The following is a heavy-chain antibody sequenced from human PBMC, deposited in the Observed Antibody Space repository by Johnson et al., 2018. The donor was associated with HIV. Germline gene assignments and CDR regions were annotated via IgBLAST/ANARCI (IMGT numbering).Heavy chain of an antibody. D-gene: IGHD1-26*01. CDR2: IYYDGTNK. V-gene: IGHV3-30*03. CDR1: GFTFSSYW. J-gene: IGHJ3*02. CDR3: ARGGRVIVGTEGAFDI. Sequence: QVQLVESGGGLVQPGGSLRLSCAASGFTFSSYWMSWVRQAPGKGLEWVAIIYYDGTNKYYADSVKGRFTISRDNSKNTLYLQMNSLRPEDTAVYYCARGGRVIVGTEGAFDIWGQGTMVTVSS.